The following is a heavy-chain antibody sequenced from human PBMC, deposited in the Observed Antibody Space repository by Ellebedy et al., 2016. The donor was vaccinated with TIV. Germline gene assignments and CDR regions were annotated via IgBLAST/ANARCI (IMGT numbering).Heavy chain of an antibody. J-gene: IGHJ4*02. Sequence: SETLSLTXAVYGGSFSGYYWSWIRQPPGKGLEWIGEINHSGSTNYNPSLKSRVTISVDTSKNQFSLKLSSVTAADTAVYYCARGRPRPGYSSGYLGGFDYWGQGTLVTVSS. D-gene: IGHD6-19*01. V-gene: IGHV4-34*01. CDR2: INHSGST. CDR1: GGSFSGYY. CDR3: ARGRPRPGYSSGYLGGFDY.